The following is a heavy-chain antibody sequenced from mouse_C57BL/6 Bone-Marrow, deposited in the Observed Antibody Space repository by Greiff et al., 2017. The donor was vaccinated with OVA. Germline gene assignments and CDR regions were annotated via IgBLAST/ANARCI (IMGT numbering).Heavy chain of an antibody. Sequence: VQLQQSGAELARPGASVKLSCKASGYTFTSYGISWVKQRTGQGLEWIGEIYPRSGNTYYNEKFKGKATLTADKSSSTAYMELRSLTSEDSAVYFVARYYYGSSYDWYFDVWGTGTTVTVSS. J-gene: IGHJ1*03. V-gene: IGHV1-81*01. D-gene: IGHD1-1*01. CDR1: GYTFTSYG. CDR3: ARYYYGSSYDWYFDV. CDR2: IYPRSGNT.